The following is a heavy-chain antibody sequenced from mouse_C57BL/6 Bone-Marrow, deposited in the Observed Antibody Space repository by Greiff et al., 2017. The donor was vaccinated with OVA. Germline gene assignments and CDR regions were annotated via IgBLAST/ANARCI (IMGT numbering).Heavy chain of an antibody. CDR3: ARMYYGSEGYFDV. D-gene: IGHD1-1*01. CDR2: LDPSDSDT. Sequence: QVHVKQPGAELVRPGSSVKLSCKASGYTFTSYWMHWVKQRPIQGLEWIGNLDPSDSDTHYNQKFKDKATLTVDKSSSTAYMQLSSLTSEDSAVYYRARMYYGSEGYFDVWGTGTTVTVSS. CDR1: GYTFTSYW. V-gene: IGHV1-52*01. J-gene: IGHJ1*03.